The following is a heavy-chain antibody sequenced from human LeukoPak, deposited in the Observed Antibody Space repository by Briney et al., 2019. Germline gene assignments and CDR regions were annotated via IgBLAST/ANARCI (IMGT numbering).Heavy chain of an antibody. CDR2: ISGSGGYT. CDR3: ARVVDYYMDV. J-gene: IGHJ6*03. D-gene: IGHD3-22*01. Sequence: GGSLRLSCAASKFTFSTFSMSWVRQAPGKGLEWVSSISGSGGYTYYADSVKGRFTISRDNAKNSLYLQMNSLRAEDTALYYCARVVDYYMDVWGKGTTVTISS. CDR1: KFTFSTFS. V-gene: IGHV3-23*01.